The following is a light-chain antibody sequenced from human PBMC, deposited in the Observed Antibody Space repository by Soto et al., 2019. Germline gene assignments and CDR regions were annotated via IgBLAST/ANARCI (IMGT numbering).Light chain of an antibody. CDR2: DVS. Sequence: QSALTQPRSVSGSPGQSVTISCTGSSSDVGGNNFVSWYQQQPGRAPKLLISDVSQRPSGVPERFSGSKSGNTASLAISGLQAEDEADYYCCAYAGTPAPYVFGTGTKVTVL. V-gene: IGLV2-11*01. CDR3: CAYAGTPAPYV. CDR1: SSDVGGNNF. J-gene: IGLJ1*01.